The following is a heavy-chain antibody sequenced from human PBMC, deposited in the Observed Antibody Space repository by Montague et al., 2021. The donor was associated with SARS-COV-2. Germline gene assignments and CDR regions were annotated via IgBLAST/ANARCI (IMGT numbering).Heavy chain of an antibody. CDR3: ARRAGSFDYWFDL. Sequence: SETLSLTCTVSGGSITDYSWTWIRQPPGKALEWIGYVFTSGGTSYNPSLKGRVTMSVDTSKSHFSLRLTSVTAADTAVYYCARRAGSFDYWFDLWGQGALVTVSS. CDR2: VFTSGGT. D-gene: IGHD3-10*01. J-gene: IGHJ5*02. CDR1: GGSITDYS. V-gene: IGHV4-4*08.